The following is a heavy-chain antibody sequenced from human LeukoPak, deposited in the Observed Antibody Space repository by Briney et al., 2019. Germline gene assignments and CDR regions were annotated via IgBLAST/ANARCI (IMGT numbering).Heavy chain of an antibody. CDR2: IYYSGST. V-gene: IGHV4-31*03. J-gene: IGHJ3*02. D-gene: IGHD2-15*01. CDR1: GGSISRGGYY. CDR3: ASSSGSGIYRNDAFDI. Sequence: SETLSLTCTVSGGSISRGGYYWSWIRQHPGKGLEWIGYIYYSGSTYYNPSLKSRVTISVDTSKNQFSLKLSSVTAADTAVYYCASSSGSGIYRNDAFDIWGQGTMVTVSS.